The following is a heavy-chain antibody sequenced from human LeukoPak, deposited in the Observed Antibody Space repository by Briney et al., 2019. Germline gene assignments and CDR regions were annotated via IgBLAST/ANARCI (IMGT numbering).Heavy chain of an antibody. CDR2: ISGSGDNT. V-gene: IGHV3-23*01. D-gene: IGHD4/OR15-4a*01. CDR3: ARRAGAYSHPYDY. J-gene: IGHJ4*02. Sequence: GGSLRLSCAASGFTFSSHGMSWVRQAPGKGLEWVSTISGSGDNTYYADSVKGRFTISIDNSKNTLYLQMNSLRAEDTAVYYCARRAGAYSHPYDYWGQGTLVTVSS. CDR1: GFTFSSHG.